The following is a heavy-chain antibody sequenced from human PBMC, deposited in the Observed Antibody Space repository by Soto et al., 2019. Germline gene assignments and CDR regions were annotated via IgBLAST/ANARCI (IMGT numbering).Heavy chain of an antibody. CDR3: AREWSAFDY. Sequence: PSETLSLTCTVSGGSITSYKWSWIRQSPGKGLEWIAYMYSSGSSDYNPSLKGRVTISTDTSKNQYSLKLNSATAADTAVYYCAREWSAFDYWGQGILVTVSS. V-gene: IGHV4-59*01. CDR2: MYSSGSS. J-gene: IGHJ4*02. D-gene: IGHD2-15*01. CDR1: GGSITSYK.